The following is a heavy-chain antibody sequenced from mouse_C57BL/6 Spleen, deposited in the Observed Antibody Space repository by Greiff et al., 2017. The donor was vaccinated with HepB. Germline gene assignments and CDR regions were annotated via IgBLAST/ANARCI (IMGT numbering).Heavy chain of an antibody. J-gene: IGHJ2*01. CDR2: ISSGSSTI. Sequence: EVKLVESGGGLVKPGGSLKLSCAASGFTFSDYGMHWVRQAPEKGLEWVAYISSGSSTIYYADTVKGRFTISRDNAKNTLFLQMTSLRSEDTAMYYCARYYYGYYAGFFDYWGQGTTLTVSS. CDR1: GFTFSDYG. V-gene: IGHV5-17*01. CDR3: ARYYYGYYAGFFDY. D-gene: IGHD2-3*01.